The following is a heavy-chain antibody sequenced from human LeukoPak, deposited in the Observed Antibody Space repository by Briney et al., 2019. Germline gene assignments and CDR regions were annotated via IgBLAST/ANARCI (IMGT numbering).Heavy chain of an antibody. Sequence: SETLSLTCTVSGGSISSHYWSWVRQPPGKGLEWIGYIYYSGSTNYNPSLKSRVTISVDTSKNQFSLKLSSVTAADTAVYYCGRVGGQYYFDYWGQGTLVTVSS. J-gene: IGHJ4*02. CDR1: GGSISSHY. CDR2: IYYSGST. V-gene: IGHV4-59*11. CDR3: GRVGGQYYFDY. D-gene: IGHD2-15*01.